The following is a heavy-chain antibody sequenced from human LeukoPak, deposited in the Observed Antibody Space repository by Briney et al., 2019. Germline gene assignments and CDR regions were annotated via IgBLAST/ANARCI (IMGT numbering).Heavy chain of an antibody. CDR2: ISGSGDNT. V-gene: IGHV3-23*01. Sequence: GRSLRLSCAASAFTFSSYAMNWVRQAPGKGLEWVSAISGSGDNTYYADSVKGRFTISRDNSKNTLYLQLNSLRAEDTAIYYCAKGPMIAQYFHHWGQGTLVTVSS. CDR3: AKGPMIAQYFHH. J-gene: IGHJ1*01. CDR1: AFTFSSYA. D-gene: IGHD3-22*01.